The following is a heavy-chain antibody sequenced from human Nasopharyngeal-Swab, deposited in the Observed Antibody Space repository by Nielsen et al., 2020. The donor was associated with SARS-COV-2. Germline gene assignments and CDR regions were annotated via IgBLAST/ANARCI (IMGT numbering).Heavy chain of an antibody. V-gene: IGHV3-23*01. D-gene: IGHD2-21*01. CDR2: ISGSGDTT. Sequence: WIRQPPGKGLEWVSIISGSGDTTYYADSVKDRFTISRDNSKNTLYLQTNSLRVEDMAVYYCAKAPYLRGLDVWGQGTTVTVSS. J-gene: IGHJ6*02. CDR3: AKAPYLRGLDV.